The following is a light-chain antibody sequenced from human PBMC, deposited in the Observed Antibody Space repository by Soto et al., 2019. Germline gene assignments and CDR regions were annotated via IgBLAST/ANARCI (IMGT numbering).Light chain of an antibody. CDR2: DNN. CDR1: SSNIGNNY. J-gene: IGLJ2*01. Sequence: QSVLTQPPSVSAAPGQKVTISCSGSSSNIGNNYVSWYQQFPGTAPKLLIYDNNKRPSGIPDRFSGSQSGTSATLDITGLQTGDEADYYCGAWDSSLTAVVFGGGTKLTVL. V-gene: IGLV1-51*01. CDR3: GAWDSSLTAVV.